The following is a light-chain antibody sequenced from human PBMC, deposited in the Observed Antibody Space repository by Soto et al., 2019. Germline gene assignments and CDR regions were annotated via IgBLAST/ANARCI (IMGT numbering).Light chain of an antibody. CDR3: QQYKTYSRT. CDR1: QSINTW. CDR2: EGS. J-gene: IGKJ1*01. V-gene: IGKV1-5*03. Sequence: DIQMTQSPSTLSASLGYRITITCRASQSINTWLAWYQQKPGEAPKLLIYEGSTLERGAPSRFSGSRSGTEFTLAISRLQPYDFAPFYCQQYKTYSRTFGQGAKVEVK.